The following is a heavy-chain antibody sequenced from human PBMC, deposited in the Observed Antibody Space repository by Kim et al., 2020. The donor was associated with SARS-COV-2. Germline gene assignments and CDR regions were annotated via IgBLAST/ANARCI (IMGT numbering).Heavy chain of an antibody. D-gene: IGHD1-26*01. Sequence: KFQGRVTITADESTSTAYMELSSLRSEDTAVYYCASHSRIVGATTYGMDVWGQGTTVTVSS. CDR3: ASHSRIVGATTYGMDV. V-gene: IGHV1-69*01. J-gene: IGHJ6*02.